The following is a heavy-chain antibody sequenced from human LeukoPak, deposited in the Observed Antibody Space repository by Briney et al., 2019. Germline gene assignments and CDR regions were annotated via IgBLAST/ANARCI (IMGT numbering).Heavy chain of an antibody. D-gene: IGHD2-21*01. Sequence: GGSLRLSCAASGFTFSSYWMHWVRQAPGKGLVWVSRINSDGSSTSYADSVKGRFTISRDNAKNTLYLQMNSLRAEDTAVYYCATVGGDQRTYYYYGMDVWGQGTTVTVSS. J-gene: IGHJ6*02. CDR3: ATVGGDQRTYYYYGMDV. V-gene: IGHV3-74*01. CDR2: INSDGSST. CDR1: GFTFSSYW.